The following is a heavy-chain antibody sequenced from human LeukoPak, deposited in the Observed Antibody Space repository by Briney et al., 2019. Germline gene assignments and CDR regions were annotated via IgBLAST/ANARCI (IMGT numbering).Heavy chain of an antibody. CDR3: ARDFRFLEWPGGYGMDV. CDR1: GGSISSSNW. Sequence: SGTLSLTCAVSGGSISSSNWWSWVRQPPGKGLEWIGEIYHSGSTNYNPSLKSRVTISVDTSKNQFSLKLSSVTAADTAVYYCARDFRFLEWPGGYGMDVWGQGTTVTVSS. J-gene: IGHJ6*02. V-gene: IGHV4-4*02. CDR2: IYHSGST. D-gene: IGHD3-3*01.